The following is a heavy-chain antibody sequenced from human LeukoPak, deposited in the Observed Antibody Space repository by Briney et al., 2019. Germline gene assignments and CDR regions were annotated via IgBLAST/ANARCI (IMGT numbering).Heavy chain of an antibody. Sequence: GGSLRLSCAASGFTVSSNYMSWVRQAPGKGLEWVSVIYSGGSTYYADSVKGRFTISRDNSKNTLYLQMNSLRAEDTAVYYCAKEATGSSWLRDCWGQGTLVTVSS. J-gene: IGHJ4*02. CDR2: IYSGGST. CDR1: GFTVSSNY. CDR3: AKEATGSSWLRDC. D-gene: IGHD6-13*01. V-gene: IGHV3-53*01.